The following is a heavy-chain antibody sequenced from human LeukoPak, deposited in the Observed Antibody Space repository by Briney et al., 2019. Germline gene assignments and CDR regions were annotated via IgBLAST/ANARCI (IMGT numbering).Heavy chain of an antibody. CDR1: GFTFSSYA. Sequence: GGSLRLSCAASGFTFSSYAMSWVRQAPGKGPEWVAFIRYDGSNKYYADSVKGRFTISRDNSKNTLYLQMNSLRAEDTAVYYCAKDSPFDSGSYYGEDYWGQGTLVTVSS. CDR2: IRYDGSNK. J-gene: IGHJ4*02. CDR3: AKDSPFDSGSYYGEDY. V-gene: IGHV3-30*02. D-gene: IGHD1-26*01.